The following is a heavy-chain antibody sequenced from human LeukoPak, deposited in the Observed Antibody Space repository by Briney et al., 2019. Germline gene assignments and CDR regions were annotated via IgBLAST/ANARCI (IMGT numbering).Heavy chain of an antibody. CDR2: ISGSGGST. CDR3: AKSGDFWSGYYVDY. J-gene: IGHJ4*02. Sequence: GGSLRLSCAASGFTFSSYAMSWVRQAPGKGLEWVSAISGSGGSTYYADSVKGRFTISRDNSKNTLYLQMNSLRAEDTAVYYCAKSGDFWSGYYVDYWGQGTLVTVSS. CDR1: GFTFSSYA. V-gene: IGHV3-23*01. D-gene: IGHD3-3*01.